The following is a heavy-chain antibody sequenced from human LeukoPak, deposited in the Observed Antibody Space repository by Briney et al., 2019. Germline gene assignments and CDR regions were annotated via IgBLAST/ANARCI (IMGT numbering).Heavy chain of an antibody. J-gene: IGHJ4*02. D-gene: IGHD6-13*01. V-gene: IGHV3-7*01. CDR2: IKQDGSEK. CDR1: GFTFTSHW. Sequence: GGSLRLSCAASGFTFTSHWMSWVRQAPGKGLEWVANIKQDGSEKYYVDSVKGRFTISRDNAKNSLYLQMNSLRAEDTAVYYCASSSSWTRWDYWGQGTLVTVSS. CDR3: ASSSSWTRWDY.